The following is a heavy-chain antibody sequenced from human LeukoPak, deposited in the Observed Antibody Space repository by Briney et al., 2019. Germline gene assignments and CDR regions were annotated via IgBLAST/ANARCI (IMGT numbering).Heavy chain of an antibody. CDR3: ARDYSKRGNWEIQGDP. J-gene: IGHJ5*02. Sequence: GGSLRLSCAASGFTFSSYSMNWVRQAPGKGLEWVSYISSSSSTIYYADSVKGRFTISRDNAKNSLYLQMNSLRAEDTAVYYCARDYSKRGNWEIQGDPWGQGTLVTVSS. D-gene: IGHD7-27*01. V-gene: IGHV3-48*01. CDR2: ISSSSSTI. CDR1: GFTFSSYS.